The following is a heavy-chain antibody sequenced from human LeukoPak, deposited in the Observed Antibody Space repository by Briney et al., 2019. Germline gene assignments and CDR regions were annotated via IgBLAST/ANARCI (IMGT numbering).Heavy chain of an antibody. CDR3: ARVLGSEFDS. D-gene: IGHD3-16*01. Sequence: SETLSLTCTASGGSISSYYWSRIRQPPGKGLEWIGYIYYSGSTNYNPSLKSRVTISVDTSKNQFSLKLSSVTAADTAVYYCARVLGSEFDSWGQGTLVTVSS. CDR2: IYYSGST. V-gene: IGHV4-59*01. CDR1: GGSISSYY. J-gene: IGHJ5*01.